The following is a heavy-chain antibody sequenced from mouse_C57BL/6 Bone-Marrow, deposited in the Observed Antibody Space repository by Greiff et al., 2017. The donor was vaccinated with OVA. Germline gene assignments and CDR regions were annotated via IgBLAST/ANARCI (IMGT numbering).Heavy chain of an antibody. CDR2: IYPGDGDT. CDR1: GYAFSSSW. D-gene: IGHD3-3*01. Sequence: QVQLQQSGPELVKPGASVKISCKASGYAFSSSWMNWVKQRPGKGLEWIGRIYPGDGDTNYNGKFKGKATLTADKSSSTVYMELSRLTSEDSAVYFCARHEEKGLGRGYFDYWGQGTTLTVSS. CDR3: ARHEEKGLGRGYFDY. V-gene: IGHV1-82*01. J-gene: IGHJ2*01.